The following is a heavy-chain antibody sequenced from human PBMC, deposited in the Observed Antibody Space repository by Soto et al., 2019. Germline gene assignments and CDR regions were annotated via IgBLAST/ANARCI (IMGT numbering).Heavy chain of an antibody. CDR3: AGQEHCVNGICYFDY. Sequence: LSLTCTVSGGSASTGTYFWNWIRQPPGKGLEWIGYIYYIGTTNYNPSLKSRVSISVDRSRNQFSLNLSSVTAADTAVYFCAGQEHCVNGICYFDYWGQGALVTVYS. CDR2: IYYIGTT. J-gene: IGHJ4*02. D-gene: IGHD2-8*01. V-gene: IGHV4-61*01. CDR1: GGSASTGTYF.